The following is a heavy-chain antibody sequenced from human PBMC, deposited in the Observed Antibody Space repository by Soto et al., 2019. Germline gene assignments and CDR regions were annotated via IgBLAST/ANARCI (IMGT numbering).Heavy chain of an antibody. D-gene: IGHD2-2*01. J-gene: IGHJ6*03. CDR2: IYYSGST. CDR3: ARGLRYCSSTSCYARNYYYYYMDV. Sequence: SETLSLTCTVSGGSISSSIYYWGWIRQPPGKGLEWIGSIYYSGSTYYNPSLKSRVTISVDTSKNQFSLKLSSVTAADTAVYYCARGLRYCSSTSCYARNYYYYYMDVWGKGTTVTVSS. V-gene: IGHV4-39*01. CDR1: GGSISSSIYY.